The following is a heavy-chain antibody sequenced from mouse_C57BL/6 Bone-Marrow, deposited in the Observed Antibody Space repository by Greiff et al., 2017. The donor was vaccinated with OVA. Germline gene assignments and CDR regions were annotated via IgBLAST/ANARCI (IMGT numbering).Heavy chain of an antibody. CDR3: ARHLLEKAWFAY. J-gene: IGHJ3*01. CDR1: GFTFSSYG. D-gene: IGHD2-1*01. V-gene: IGHV5-6*01. Sequence: EVKLMESGGDLVKPGGSLKLSCAASGFTFSSYGMSWVRQTPDKRLEWVATISSGGSYTYYPDSVKGRFTISRDNAKNTLYLQMSSLKSEDTAMYYCARHLLEKAWFAYWGQGTLVTVSA. CDR2: ISSGGSYT.